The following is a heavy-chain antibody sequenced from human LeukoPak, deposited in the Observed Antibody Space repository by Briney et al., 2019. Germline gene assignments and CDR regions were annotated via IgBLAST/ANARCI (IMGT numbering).Heavy chain of an antibody. CDR2: IFYSGNI. CDR3: ARVLNSASKVFDY. V-gene: IGHV4-59*01. J-gene: IGHJ4*02. CDR1: GGSMSSYY. Sequence: SETLSLTCTVSGGSMSSYYWSWIRQPPGKGLEWIGYIFYSGNIDCNSSLKSRVTISVDTSKNQFSLKVSSVTAADTAVYYCARVLNSASKVFDYWGQGTLVTVSS. D-gene: IGHD6-6*01.